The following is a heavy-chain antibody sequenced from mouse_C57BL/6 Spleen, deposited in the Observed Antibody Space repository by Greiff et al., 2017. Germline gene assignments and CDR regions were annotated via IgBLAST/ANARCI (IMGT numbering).Heavy chain of an antibody. D-gene: IGHD1-1*01. V-gene: IGHV1-9*01. CDR3: ASPYYYGSSYGYFDV. Sequence: QVQLQQSGAELMKPGASVTLSCKATGYTFTGYWIEWVKQRPGHGLEWIGEILPGSGSTNYNEKFKGKATFTADTSSNTAYMQRSSLTTEDSAIYDCASPYYYGSSYGYFDVWGTGTTVTVSS. J-gene: IGHJ1*03. CDR2: ILPGSGST. CDR1: GYTFTGYW.